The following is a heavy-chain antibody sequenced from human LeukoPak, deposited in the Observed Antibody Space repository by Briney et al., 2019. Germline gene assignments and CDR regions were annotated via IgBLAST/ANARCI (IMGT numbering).Heavy chain of an antibody. J-gene: IGHJ1*01. CDR3: ERDGGSYSDIAEYFQH. Sequence: PSETLSLTCTVSGGSVSSGPYYWSWIRQPPGKGLEWIGYIYHSGNTNYNPSLKSRVTISVDRSKNQFSLKLSSVTAADTAEYYCERDGGSYSDIAEYFQHWGQGTLVTVSS. V-gene: IGHV4-61*01. CDR2: IYHSGNT. D-gene: IGHD4-17*01. CDR1: GGSVSSGPYY.